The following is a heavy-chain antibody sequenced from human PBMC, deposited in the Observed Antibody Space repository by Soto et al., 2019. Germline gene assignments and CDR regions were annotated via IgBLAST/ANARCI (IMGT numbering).Heavy chain of an antibody. V-gene: IGHV1-3*01. CDR3: ARDFYDSSGYQGDYYYYGMDV. J-gene: IGHJ6*02. D-gene: IGHD3-22*01. CDR1: GYTFTSYA. CDR2: INAGNGNT. Sequence: GASVKVSCKASGYTFTSYAMHWVRQAPGQRLEWMGWINAGNGNTKYSQKFQGRVTITRDTSASTAYMELSSLRSEDTAVYYCARDFYDSSGYQGDYYYYGMDVWGQGTTVTVSS.